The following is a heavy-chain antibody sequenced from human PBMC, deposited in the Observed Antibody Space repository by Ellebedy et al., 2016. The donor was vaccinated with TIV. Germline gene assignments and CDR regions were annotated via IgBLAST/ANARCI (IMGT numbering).Heavy chain of an antibody. Sequence: SETLSLTCTVSGGSISDSSWSWIRQAPGKGLEWIAYIHYSGSLDYSPSLKSRLTVSRDTSKNEVSLSVTSVTAADTAVYYCARDRFWGNWRYKGNWLDPWGQGTLVTVSS. CDR3: ARDRFWGNWRYKGNWLDP. J-gene: IGHJ5*02. CDR2: IHYSGSL. V-gene: IGHV4-59*01. CDR1: GGSISDSS. D-gene: IGHD1-1*01.